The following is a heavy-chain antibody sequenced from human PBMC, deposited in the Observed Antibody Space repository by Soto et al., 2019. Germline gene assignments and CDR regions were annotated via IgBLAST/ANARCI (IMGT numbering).Heavy chain of an antibody. D-gene: IGHD3-16*01. Sequence: QVQLVQSGAEVKNPGASVKVSCKASGYSFTRYGIGWARQAPGQGLEWMGWINAYHGNTNYAQNLQGRLTLNTDTSTTTAYMELRSLRSNDTAIYYCAMVDVYVTPSPQDVWGQGTTVTVSS. CDR3: AMVDVYVTPSPQDV. CDR1: GYSFTRYG. J-gene: IGHJ6*02. V-gene: IGHV1-18*01. CDR2: INAYHGNT.